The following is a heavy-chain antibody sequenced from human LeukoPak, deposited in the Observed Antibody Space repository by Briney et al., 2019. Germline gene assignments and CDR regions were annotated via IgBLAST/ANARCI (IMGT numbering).Heavy chain of an antibody. V-gene: IGHV1-2*02. D-gene: IGHD2-15*01. CDR2: NKPSSGGT. J-gene: IGHJ1*01. CDR3: ARVSGYCSGGSCYSPAEYFQH. Sequence: ASVKVSCKASGYTFTGYYMHWVRQAPGQGLEWMGWNKPSSGGTNYAQKFQGRVTMTRDTSISTAYMELSRLRSDDTAVYYCARVSGYCSGGSCYSPAEYFQHWGQGTLVTVSS. CDR1: GYTFTGYY.